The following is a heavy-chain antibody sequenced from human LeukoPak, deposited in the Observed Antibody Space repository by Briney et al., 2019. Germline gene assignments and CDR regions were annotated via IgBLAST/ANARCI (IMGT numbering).Heavy chain of an antibody. Sequence: GGSLRLSCAASGFTFSSYAMSWVRQAPGKGLEWVSAISSSGGSTYYADSVKGRFTISRDNSKNTLYLQMNSLRAEDTAVYYCARQVVAAPAQFDYWGQGTLVTVSS. CDR3: ARQVVAAPAQFDY. V-gene: IGHV3-23*01. J-gene: IGHJ4*02. D-gene: IGHD2-15*01. CDR1: GFTFSSYA. CDR2: ISSSGGST.